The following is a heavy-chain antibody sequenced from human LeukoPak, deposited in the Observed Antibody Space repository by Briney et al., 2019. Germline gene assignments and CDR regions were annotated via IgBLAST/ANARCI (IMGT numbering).Heavy chain of an antibody. J-gene: IGHJ4*02. Sequence: PGGSLRLSCAASGFTFSDYYMSWIRQAPGKGLEWVSYISSSGSTIYYADPVKGRFTISRDNAKNSLYLQMNSLRAEDTAGYYCARSRITIFGVYDYWGQGTLVTVSS. V-gene: IGHV3-11*01. D-gene: IGHD3-3*01. CDR2: ISSSGSTI. CDR1: GFTFSDYY. CDR3: ARSRITIFGVYDY.